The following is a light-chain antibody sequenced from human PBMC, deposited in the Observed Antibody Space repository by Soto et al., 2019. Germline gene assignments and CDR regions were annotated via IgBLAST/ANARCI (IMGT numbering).Light chain of an antibody. Sequence: DIQMTQSPSSLSASVGDRVTITCRASQGISSWLAWYQQKPEKPPKSLIYAASSLQSGVPSRFSGSGSGTDFTLTISSLQPEDFATYYCQHYSTCPRSFGQGTRLEIK. CDR3: QHYSTCPRS. V-gene: IGKV1D-16*01. CDR2: AAS. CDR1: QGISSW. J-gene: IGKJ5*01.